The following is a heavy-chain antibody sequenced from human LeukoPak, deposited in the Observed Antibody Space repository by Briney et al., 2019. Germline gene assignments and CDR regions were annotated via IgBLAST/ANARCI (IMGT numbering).Heavy chain of an antibody. D-gene: IGHD1-26*01. CDR1: GFISSSYW. CDR2: VKQDGSER. V-gene: IGHV3-7*01. Sequence: GGSLRLSCAASGFISSSYWMSWVRQAPGKGLEWVANVKQDGSERYYGDSVKGRFNISRDNAKNSLYLQMSSLRAEDTAIYYCARDVPLMGASKTRYFDYWGQGTLVTVSS. J-gene: IGHJ4*02. CDR3: ARDVPLMGASKTRYFDY.